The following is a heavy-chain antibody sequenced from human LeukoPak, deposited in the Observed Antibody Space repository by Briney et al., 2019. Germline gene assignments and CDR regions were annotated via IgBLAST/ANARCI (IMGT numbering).Heavy chain of an antibody. CDR2: ITDSSTYT. V-gene: IGHV3-21*01. CDR3: ARVYYDSRPASDAFDI. CDR1: GFSFSSYI. Sequence: PGGSLRLSCAASGFSFSSYIMNWVRQAPGQGLEWVSTITDSSTYTYYADSMKGRFTISRDNAKKSLYLQMNSLRAEDTAFYYCARVYYDSRPASDAFDIWGQGTMVTVSS. D-gene: IGHD3-22*01. J-gene: IGHJ3*02.